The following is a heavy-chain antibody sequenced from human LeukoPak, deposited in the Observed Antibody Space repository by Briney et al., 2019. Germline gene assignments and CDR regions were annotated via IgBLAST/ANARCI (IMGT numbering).Heavy chain of an antibody. CDR1: GFTFSSYG. CDR2: ISYDGSNK. Sequence: GRSLRLSCAASGFTFSSYGMHWVRQAPGKGLEWVAVISYDGSNKYYADSVKGRFTISRDNSKNTLYLQMNSLRAEDTAVYYCAKDSSGWNNWFDPWGRGTLVTVSS. V-gene: IGHV3-30*18. CDR3: AKDSSGWNNWFDP. J-gene: IGHJ5*02. D-gene: IGHD6-19*01.